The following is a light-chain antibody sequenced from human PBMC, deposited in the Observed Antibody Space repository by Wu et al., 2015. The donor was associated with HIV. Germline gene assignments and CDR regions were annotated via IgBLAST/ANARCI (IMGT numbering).Light chain of an antibody. CDR2: TAS. CDR1: QGIRNN. V-gene: IGKV1-6*01. J-gene: IGKJ4*01. CDR3: LQDYNFPLT. Sequence: AIQLTQSPSSLSASVGDRVTITCRASQGIRNNLAWYQQKPGKVPELLIHTASNLQSGVPSRFSGSGSGTDFTLTINSLQAEDLATYYCLQDYNFPLTFGGGTKVEIK.